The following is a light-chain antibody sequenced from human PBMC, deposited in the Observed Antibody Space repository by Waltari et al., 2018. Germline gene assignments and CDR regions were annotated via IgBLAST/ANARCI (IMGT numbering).Light chain of an antibody. Sequence: EIVMTQSPASLSVSPGDRVTLSCRASQSVGTSLAWYQQRPGRAPRLLVYRASTRASDIPARFSGSGSGTDFTLSISSLQSEDFAVYYCHQYNTWPPYTFGQGTKVEVK. J-gene: IGKJ2*01. CDR1: QSVGTS. CDR3: HQYNTWPPYT. V-gene: IGKV3-15*01. CDR2: RAS.